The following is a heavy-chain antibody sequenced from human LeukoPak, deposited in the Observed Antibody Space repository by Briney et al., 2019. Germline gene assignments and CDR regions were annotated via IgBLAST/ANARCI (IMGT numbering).Heavy chain of an antibody. D-gene: IGHD5-24*01. CDR1: GFMFSSNW. Sequence: GSLRLSCAASGFMFSSNWMSWVRLAPGKGLEWVANIKEDGTETYYVDSVKGRFTISRDNAKNSLYLQMNSLRVEDTAVYYCAKEGRSLQTYWVQGTLVTVSS. J-gene: IGHJ4*02. CDR2: IKEDGTET. V-gene: IGHV3-7*03. CDR3: AKEGRSLQTY.